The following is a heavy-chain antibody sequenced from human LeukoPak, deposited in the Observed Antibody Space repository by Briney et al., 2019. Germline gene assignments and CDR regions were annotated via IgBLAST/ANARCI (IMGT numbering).Heavy chain of an antibody. V-gene: IGHV1-3*01. Sequence: ASVKVSCKASGYTFTSYAMHWVRQAPGQRLEWMGWINAGNGNTKYSQKFQGRVTITRDTSASTAYMELSSLRSEDTAVYYCATAITMVRGIPHGYYYYYGMDVWGQGTTVTVSS. J-gene: IGHJ6*02. CDR3: ATAITMVRGIPHGYYYYYGMDV. CDR1: GYTFTSYA. CDR2: INAGNGNT. D-gene: IGHD3-10*01.